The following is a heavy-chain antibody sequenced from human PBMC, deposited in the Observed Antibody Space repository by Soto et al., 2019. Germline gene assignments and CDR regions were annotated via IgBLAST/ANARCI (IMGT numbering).Heavy chain of an antibody. V-gene: IGHV6-1*01. CDR1: GDSVSSNTAS. J-gene: IGHJ5*02. CDR2: TYFRSKWYN. D-gene: IGHD6-25*01. Sequence: SQTRSLTCAISGDSVSSNTASWNWIRQSPSRGLEWLGRTYFRSKWYNDYAVSVKSRIIINPDTSNNQFSLQLNSVTPEDTAVYFCAKGDSLGNNTGYHFDPWGQGIMVTVSS. CDR3: AKGDSLGNNTGYHFDP.